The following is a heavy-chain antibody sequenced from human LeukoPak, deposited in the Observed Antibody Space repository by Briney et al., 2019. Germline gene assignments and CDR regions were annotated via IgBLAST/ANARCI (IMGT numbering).Heavy chain of an antibody. CDR2: INEAGSLK. CDR3: ARDQGGSYSY. D-gene: IGHD1-26*01. V-gene: IGHV3-7*01. CDR1: GFTFSAYW. J-gene: IGHJ4*02. Sequence: HPGGSLRLSCAASGFTFSAYWMTWVRQAPGKGLEWVTIINEAGSLKYYVDSVKGRFTISRDNTKNSLYLQMSTLRAEDTAVYYCARDQGGSYSYWGQGTLVTVSS.